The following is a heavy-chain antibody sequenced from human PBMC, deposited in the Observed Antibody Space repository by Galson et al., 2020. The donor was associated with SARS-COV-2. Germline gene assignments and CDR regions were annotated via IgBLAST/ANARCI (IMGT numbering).Heavy chain of an antibody. Sequence: GGSLRLSCEVSGFIFNDYTMHWVRQAPGKGLEWVSLISWDGVSTYYADSVQGRFTVSRDNSKNSLHLQMNSLKSEDTALYYCARGGKFYDLLTGYLDHWGQGTQVTVSS. CDR2: ISWDGVST. CDR3: ARGGKFYDLLTGYLDH. V-gene: IGHV3-43*01. CDR1: GFIFNDYT. D-gene: IGHD3-9*01. J-gene: IGHJ4*02.